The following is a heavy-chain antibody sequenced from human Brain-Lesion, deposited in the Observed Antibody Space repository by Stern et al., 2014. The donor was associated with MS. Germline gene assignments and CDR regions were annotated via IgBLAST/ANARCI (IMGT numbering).Heavy chain of an antibody. CDR3: AGAIGKYELLEAFDM. CDR1: GASIGGGGYY. V-gene: IGHV4-30-4*01. CDR2: IYYSGTT. J-gene: IGHJ3*02. D-gene: IGHD2-2*01. Sequence: MQLVESGPGLVKPSQTLPLTCTVSGASIGGGGYYLSWVRQPPREGLGWVGGIYYSGTTYYKASLKSRVTISLDTSKNQFSLNLSSVTAADTAVYYCAGAIGKYELLEAFDMWGQGTKVTVSS.